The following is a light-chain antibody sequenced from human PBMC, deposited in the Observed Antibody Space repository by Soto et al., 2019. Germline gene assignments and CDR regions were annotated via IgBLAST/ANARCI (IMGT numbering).Light chain of an antibody. V-gene: IGLV2-14*01. J-gene: IGLJ1*01. CDR2: DVG. CDR3: SSYTAYTTYV. CDR1: DSDVGAFNY. Sequence: QSALTQPASGSGAPGQSITISCTGTDSDVGAFNYVSWYQQYPGKAPKLMIYDVGDRPSGVSNRFSGSKSGNTASLTISGLQAEDEADYYCSSYTAYTTYVFGTGTKLTVL.